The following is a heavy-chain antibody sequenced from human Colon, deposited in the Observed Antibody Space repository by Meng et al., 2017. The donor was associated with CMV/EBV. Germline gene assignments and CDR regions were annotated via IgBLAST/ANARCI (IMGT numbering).Heavy chain of an antibody. CDR3: ARHYSSSLPFQH. CDR1: GFTFSDFY. J-gene: IGHJ1*01. Sequence: CADSGFTFSDFYMSWIRRAPGKGLEWISYISNSGTAIYYANSVKGRFTISRDNAKNSLSLQMSSLRADDTAVYYCARHYSSSLPFQHWGQGTLVTVSS. V-gene: IGHV3-11*01. CDR2: ISNSGTAI. D-gene: IGHD6-13*01.